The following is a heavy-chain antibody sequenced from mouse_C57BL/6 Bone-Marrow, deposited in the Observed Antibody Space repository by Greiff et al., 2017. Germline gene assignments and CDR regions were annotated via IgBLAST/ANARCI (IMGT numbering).Heavy chain of an antibody. V-gene: IGHV1-5*01. CDR2: IYPGNSDT. CDR1: GYTFTSYW. CDR3: TRGYYYGSEGFAY. J-gene: IGHJ3*01. D-gene: IGHD1-1*01. Sequence: VQLQQSGTVLARPGASVKMSCKTSGYTFTSYWMHWVKQRPGQGLEWLGAIYPGNSDTSYNQKFKGKAKLTAVTSASTAYMELSSLTNEDSAVYYCTRGYYYGSEGFAYWGPGTLVTVSA.